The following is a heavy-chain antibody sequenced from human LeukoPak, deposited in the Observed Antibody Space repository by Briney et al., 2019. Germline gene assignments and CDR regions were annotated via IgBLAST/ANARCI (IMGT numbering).Heavy chain of an antibody. J-gene: IGHJ4*02. CDR3: ARLQGLYSSSYDY. V-gene: IGHV4-38-2*01. D-gene: IGHD6-6*01. CDR1: GYSISSGYY. CDR2: IYHSGST. Sequence: SETLSLTCVVSGYSISSGYYWGWIRQPPGKGLEWIGSIYHSGSTHYNPSLKSRVTISVDTSKNQFSLKLSSMTAADTAVYYCARLQGLYSSSYDYWGQGTLVTVSS.